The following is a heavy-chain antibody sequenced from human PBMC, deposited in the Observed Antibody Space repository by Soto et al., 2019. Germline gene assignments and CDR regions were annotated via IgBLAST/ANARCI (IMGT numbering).Heavy chain of an antibody. V-gene: IGHV4-59*08. CDR2: VTHTNNA. CDR1: GGSIGNFY. D-gene: IGHD2-15*01. J-gene: IGHJ5*02. CDR3: ARHGYGGGGSCNWFEP. Sequence: SEMLSLTCSVSGGSIGNFYWRWIRQSPEKGLEWLGYVTHTNNANHNPSLTGRLTISVDTTKNVFSLRLRSVTAADTAIYFCARHGYGGGGSCNWFEPWGQGTLVTGSS.